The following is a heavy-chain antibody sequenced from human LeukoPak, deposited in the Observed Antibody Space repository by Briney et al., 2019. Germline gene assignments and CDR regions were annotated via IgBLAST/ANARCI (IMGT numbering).Heavy chain of an antibody. V-gene: IGHV3-30*04. D-gene: IGHD6-19*01. J-gene: IGHJ4*02. CDR2: ISYDGSNK. CDR1: GFTFSSYA. Sequence: GGSLRLSCAASGFTFSSYAMHWVRQAPGKGLEGVAVISYDGSNKYYADSVKGRFTISRDNSKNTLYLQMNSLRAEDTAVYYCARVGVAVAGTCWGQGTLVTVS. CDR3: ARVGVAVAGTC.